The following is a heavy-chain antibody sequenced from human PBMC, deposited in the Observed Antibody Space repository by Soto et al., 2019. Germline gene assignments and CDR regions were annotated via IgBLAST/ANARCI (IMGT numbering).Heavy chain of an antibody. J-gene: IGHJ4*02. V-gene: IGHV3-48*01. D-gene: IGHD4-17*01. CDR3: ARENDYGDFTA. CDR1: GIRFSSYS. CDR2: IRGSSGAI. Sequence: EERLVESGGGVIQPGGSLRLSCVVSGIRFSSYSMNWVRQAPGKGLEWISYIRGSSGAIYYAESVRGRFSISRDNAKNTLFLQMDTLSVEDTATYYCARENDYGDFTAWGQGTLVAVSS.